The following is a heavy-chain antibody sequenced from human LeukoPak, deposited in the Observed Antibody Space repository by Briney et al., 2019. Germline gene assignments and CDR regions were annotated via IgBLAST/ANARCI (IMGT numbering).Heavy chain of an antibody. CDR3: VRDSRYCPDV. J-gene: IGHJ6*02. CDR1: GFTLSSYW. D-gene: IGHD2-8*02. V-gene: IGHV3-74*01. CDR2: LISDGSSA. Sequence: GSLGLSCAASGFTLSSYWMHWVRQAPGKGLVWVSRLISDGSSASYADSVKGRFTISRDNTKNTLYLQMNSLRAEDTAVYYCVRDSRYCPDVWGQGTTVTVSS.